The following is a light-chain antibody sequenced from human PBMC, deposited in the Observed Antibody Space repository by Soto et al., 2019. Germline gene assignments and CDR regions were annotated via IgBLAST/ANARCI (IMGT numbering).Light chain of an antibody. V-gene: IGKV3-20*01. CDR2: GAS. CDR3: QQYGSSGT. J-gene: IGKJ1*01. CDR1: QSVSNNY. Sequence: EIVLTQSPCTLSLSPGERATLSCRASQSVSNNYLSCYQQKPGQAPSLLIYGASNSATGIPDRFSGSGSGTDFTLTISRLEPEDFAVYYCQQYGSSGTFGQGTKVDIK.